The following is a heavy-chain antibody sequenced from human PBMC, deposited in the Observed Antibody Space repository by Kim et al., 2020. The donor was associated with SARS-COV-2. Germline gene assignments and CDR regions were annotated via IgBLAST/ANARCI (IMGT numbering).Heavy chain of an antibody. CDR3: ARDKRISGGMDV. Sequence: GGSLRLSCAASGFTFSSYGMHWVRQAPGKGLEWVAVIWYDGSNKYYADSVKGRFTISRDNSKNTLYLQMNSLRAEDTAVYYCARDKRISGGMDVWGQGTTVTVSS. CDR1: GFTFSSYG. V-gene: IGHV3-33*01. J-gene: IGHJ6*02. CDR2: IWYDGSNK. D-gene: IGHD3-10*01.